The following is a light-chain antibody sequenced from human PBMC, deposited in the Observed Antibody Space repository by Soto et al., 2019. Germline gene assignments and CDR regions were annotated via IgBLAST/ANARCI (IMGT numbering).Light chain of an antibody. CDR1: VSNVGASYD. Sequence: QSVLTQPPSVSGAPGQTFTMSCTGSVSNVGASYDVHWYQVLPGAGPRLLIYKNNNRPSGVPDRFSGSKSGTSASLAITGLRAEDEADYYCQSYDNILSGPLFGGGTKLTVL. V-gene: IGLV1-40*01. CDR2: KNN. CDR3: QSYDNILSGPL. J-gene: IGLJ3*02.